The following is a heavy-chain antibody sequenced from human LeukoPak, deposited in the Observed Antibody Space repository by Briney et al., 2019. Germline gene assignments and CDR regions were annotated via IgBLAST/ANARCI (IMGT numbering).Heavy chain of an antibody. CDR2: INSDGSST. CDR3: VGDPRFSENFDY. V-gene: IGHV3-74*01. Sequence: GGSLRLSCAASGFTFRSYWMHWVRQAPGKGLVCVSRINSDGSSTNYADSVKGRFSISRDNAKNTLYLQMNSLRAEDTAVYYCVGDPRFSENFDYWGQGALVTVSS. D-gene: IGHD6-25*01. J-gene: IGHJ4*02. CDR1: GFTFRSYW.